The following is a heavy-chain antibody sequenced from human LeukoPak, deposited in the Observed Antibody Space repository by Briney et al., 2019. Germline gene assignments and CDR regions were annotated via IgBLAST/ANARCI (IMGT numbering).Heavy chain of an antibody. D-gene: IGHD6-19*01. V-gene: IGHV4-59*08. CDR3: ARLGSGWYRNWFDP. J-gene: IGHJ5*02. CDR2: IYYSGST. CDR1: GGSISSYY. Sequence: ASETLSLTCTVSGGSISSYYWSWIRQPPGKGLEWIGYIYYSGSTNYNPSLKSRVTISVDTSKNQFSLKLSSVTAADTAVYYCARLGSGWYRNWFDPWGQGTLVTVFS.